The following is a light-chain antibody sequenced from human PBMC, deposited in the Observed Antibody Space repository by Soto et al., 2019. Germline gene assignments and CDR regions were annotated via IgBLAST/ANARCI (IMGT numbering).Light chain of an antibody. J-gene: IGKJ1*01. V-gene: IGKV3D-15*01. CDR3: QQYNNPST. CDR2: DAS. CDR1: QSVSSY. Sequence: EIGLTQSASTLSLSAGERATLSCRASQSVSSYLAWYQQKPGQAPRLLIYDASNRATGIPARFSGSGSGTEFTLTISSLKSEDFAVYYCQQYNNPSTFGQGTKVDIK.